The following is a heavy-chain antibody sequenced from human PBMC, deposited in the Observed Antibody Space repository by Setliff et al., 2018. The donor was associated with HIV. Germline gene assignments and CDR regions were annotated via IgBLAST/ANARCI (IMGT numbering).Heavy chain of an antibody. CDR2: INHTGST. J-gene: IGHJ5*02. V-gene: IGHV4-34*01. CDR1: GGSFSGDY. D-gene: IGHD2-8*01. CDR3: ARSYNGVPWT. Sequence: SETLSLTCAVYGGSFSGDYWSWIRQPPGEELEWIGEINHTGSTKYNPSLKSRVSISVDTSKNQFSLRLTSVTGADTAVYYCARSYNGVPWTWGQGMLVTVSS.